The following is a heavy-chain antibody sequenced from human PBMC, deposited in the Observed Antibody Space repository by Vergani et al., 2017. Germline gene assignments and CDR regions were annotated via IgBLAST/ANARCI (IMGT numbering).Heavy chain of an antibody. Sequence: QVHLVESGGGVVQPGRSLRLSCVVSGFTSSYYGMHWVRQAPGKGLEWVAVISYDGTQKYYADSVKGRFTISRDNSKSTLYLRMNSLRTEDTAVYYCATKSCVTPGCQMGYIMEWGQGTLVTVSS. CDR1: GFTSSYYG. J-gene: IGHJ1*01. D-gene: IGHD2-8*01. CDR2: ISYDGTQK. V-gene: IGHV3-30*03. CDR3: ATKSCVTPGCQMGYIME.